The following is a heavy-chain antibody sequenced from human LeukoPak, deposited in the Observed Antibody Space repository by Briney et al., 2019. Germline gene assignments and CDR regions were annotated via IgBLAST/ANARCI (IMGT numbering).Heavy chain of an antibody. CDR1: GFTFSSYA. V-gene: IGHV3-23*01. Sequence: PGGSLRLSCAASGFTFSSYAMSWVRQAPGKGLEWVSAISGSGGSTYYADSVKGRFTISRDNSKNTLYLQMNSLRAEDTAVYYCAKDANPGYSSGWYYHDAFDIWGQGTMVTVSS. D-gene: IGHD6-19*01. CDR3: AKDANPGYSSGWYYHDAFDI. CDR2: ISGSGGST. J-gene: IGHJ3*02.